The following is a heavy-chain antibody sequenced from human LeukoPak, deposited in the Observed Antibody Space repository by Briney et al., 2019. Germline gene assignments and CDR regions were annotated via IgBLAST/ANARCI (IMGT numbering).Heavy chain of an antibody. CDR1: GYTFTSYG. Sequence: ASVKVSCKTSGYTFTSYGISWVRQAPGQGLEWMGWISDYNGKTNYAQKFQGRVTMATDTSTSTAYMEVRSLRSDDTAVYYCARGRLGFCSGGSCSDFDYWGQGTLATVSS. CDR2: ISDYNGKT. CDR3: ARGRLGFCSGGSCSDFDY. J-gene: IGHJ4*02. V-gene: IGHV1-18*01. D-gene: IGHD2-15*01.